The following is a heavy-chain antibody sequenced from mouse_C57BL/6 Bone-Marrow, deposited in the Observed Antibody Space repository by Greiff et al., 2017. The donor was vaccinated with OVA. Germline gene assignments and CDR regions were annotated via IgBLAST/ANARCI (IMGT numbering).Heavy chain of an antibody. CDR1: GFTFSDFY. CDR2: ISNGGGST. Sequence: DVKLVESGGGLVQPGGSLKLSCAASGFTFSDFYMYWIRQTPEKRLEWVAYISNGGGSTYYPDTVKGRFTISRDNAKNTLYLQMSRLKSEDTAMYYCARLDAMDYWGQGTSVTVSS. J-gene: IGHJ4*01. CDR3: ARLDAMDY. V-gene: IGHV5-12*01.